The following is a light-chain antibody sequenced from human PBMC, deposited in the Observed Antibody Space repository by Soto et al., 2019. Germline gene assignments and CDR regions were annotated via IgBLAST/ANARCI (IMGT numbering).Light chain of an antibody. CDR1: QSVSND. CDR3: QQRSNWPPFT. J-gene: IGKJ4*01. V-gene: IGKV3-11*01. CDR2: DAS. Sequence: EIVMTQSPATVSVSPGERATLSCRASQSVSNDLAWYQQKPGQAPRLLIYDASNRATGIPARFSGSGSGTDFTLTISSLEPEDFAVYYCQQRSNWPPFTFGGGTKVDIK.